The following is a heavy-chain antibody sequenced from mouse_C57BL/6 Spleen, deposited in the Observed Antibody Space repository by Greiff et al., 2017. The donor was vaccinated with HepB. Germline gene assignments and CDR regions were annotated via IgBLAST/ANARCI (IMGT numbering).Heavy chain of an antibody. CDR2: IYPRSGNT. V-gene: IGHV1-81*01. CDR1: GYTFTSYG. D-gene: IGHD2-4*01. Sequence: VQLQQSGAELARPGASVKLSCKASGYTFTSYGISWVKQRPGQGLEWIGEIYPRSGNTYYNEKFKGKATLTADKSSSTAYMELRSLTSEDSAVYSSARSEITPGRVDYWRQGTTLTVSS. CDR3: ARSEITPGRVDY. J-gene: IGHJ2*01.